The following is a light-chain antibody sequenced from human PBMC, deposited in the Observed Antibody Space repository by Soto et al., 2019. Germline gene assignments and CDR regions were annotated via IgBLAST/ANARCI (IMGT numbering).Light chain of an antibody. V-gene: IGKV3-20*01. Sequence: EIVLTQSPGTLSLSPGERATLSCRASQSVTSNYLAWYQQKPGQAPRLLIFGASSRATGIPDKFSGSGSGTDFTLTSSRLEPDDFAVYYCQQYVSSPWAFGQGTKVDIK. CDR2: GAS. CDR3: QQYVSSPWA. J-gene: IGKJ1*01. CDR1: QSVTSNY.